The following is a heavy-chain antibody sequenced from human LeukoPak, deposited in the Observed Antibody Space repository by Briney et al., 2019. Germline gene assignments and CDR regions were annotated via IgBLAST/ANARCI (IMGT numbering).Heavy chain of an antibody. CDR1: GFTFSGYA. CDR3: AKSGGYHYPYYFDY. Sequence: GGSLRLSCAASGFTFSGYAMSWVRQAPGKGLEWVSIISGSGGSTYFADSVKGRFTISRDNSKNTLYLQMSSLRAEDTAVYYCAKSGGYHYPYYFDYWGQGTLVTVSS. D-gene: IGHD1-20*01. CDR2: ISGSGGST. V-gene: IGHV3-23*01. J-gene: IGHJ4*02.